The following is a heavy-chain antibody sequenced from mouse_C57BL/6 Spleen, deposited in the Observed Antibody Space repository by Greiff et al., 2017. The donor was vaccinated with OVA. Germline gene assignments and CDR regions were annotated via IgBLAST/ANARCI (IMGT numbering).Heavy chain of an antibody. D-gene: IGHD1-1*01. CDR3: ARDRYYGSSYGYFDY. J-gene: IGHJ2*01. V-gene: IGHV1-18*01. CDR2: INPNNGGT. CDR1: GYTFTDYN. Sequence: VQLQQSGPELVKPGASVKIPCKASGYTFTDYNMDWVKQSHGKSLEWIGDINPNNGGTIYNQKFKGKATLTVDKSSSTAYMELRSLTSEDTAVYYGARDRYYGSSYGYFDYWGQGTTRTVSS.